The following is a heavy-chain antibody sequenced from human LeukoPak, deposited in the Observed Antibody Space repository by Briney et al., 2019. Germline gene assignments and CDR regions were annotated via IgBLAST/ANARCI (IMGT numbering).Heavy chain of an antibody. Sequence: ASVKVSCKASGYTFTSYYMHWVRQAPGQGLEWMGIINPSGGSTSYAQKFQGRVTMTRDTSTSTVYMELSSLRSEDTAVYYCARDTKILLWFGEFNPVLDYWGQGTLVTVSS. V-gene: IGHV1-46*01. J-gene: IGHJ4*02. D-gene: IGHD3-10*01. CDR3: ARDTKILLWFGEFNPVLDY. CDR2: INPSGGST. CDR1: GYTFTSYY.